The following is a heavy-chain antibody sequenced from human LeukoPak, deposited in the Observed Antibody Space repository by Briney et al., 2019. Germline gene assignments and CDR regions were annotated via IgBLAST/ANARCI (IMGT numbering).Heavy chain of an antibody. CDR1: GFTVSSNY. Sequence: PGGSLRLSCAASGFTVSSNYMSWVRQAPGKGLEWVSAISGSGGSTYYADSVKGRFTISRDNSKNTLYLQMNSLRAEDTAVYYCAKTVGYGDYVGYFDYWGQGTLVTVSS. CDR2: ISGSGGST. CDR3: AKTVGYGDYVGYFDY. D-gene: IGHD4-17*01. J-gene: IGHJ4*02. V-gene: IGHV3-23*01.